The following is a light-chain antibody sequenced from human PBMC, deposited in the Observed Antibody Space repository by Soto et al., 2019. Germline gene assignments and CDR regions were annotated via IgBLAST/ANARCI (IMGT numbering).Light chain of an antibody. Sequence: QSALTQPASVSGSPGQPITISCTRTSSYVGGYNYVSGYQQHPGKAPKLMIYEVSNRHSGVANRFSGSKSGNTSSLTISGLKGEDEADYYCSSYTTSSHVVFGVGTQVTVL. CDR1: SSYVGGYNY. CDR3: SSYTTSSHVV. J-gene: IGLJ2*01. V-gene: IGLV2-14*01. CDR2: EVS.